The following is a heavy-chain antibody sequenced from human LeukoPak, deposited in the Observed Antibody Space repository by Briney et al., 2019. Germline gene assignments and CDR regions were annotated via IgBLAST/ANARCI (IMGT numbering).Heavy chain of an antibody. CDR1: GHSFSNYW. J-gene: IGHJ4*02. CDR2: IYPGDSDT. Sequence: GESLKISCRSSGHSFSNYWIGWVRQMSGKGLEWMGIIYPGDSDTRYSPSFQGQVTISADKSISTAYLQWSSLKASDTAMYYCASGLLVTQNLDYWGQGTLVTVSS. V-gene: IGHV5-51*01. D-gene: IGHD5-18*01. CDR3: ASGLLVTQNLDY.